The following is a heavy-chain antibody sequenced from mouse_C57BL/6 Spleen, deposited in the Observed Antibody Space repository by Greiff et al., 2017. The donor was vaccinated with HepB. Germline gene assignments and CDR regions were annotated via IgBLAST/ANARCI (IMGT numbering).Heavy chain of an antibody. CDR3: ARGGVITTAYYFDY. CDR1: GFTFSSYA. V-gene: IGHV5-4*03. J-gene: IGHJ2*01. CDR2: ISDGGSYT. Sequence: DVKLVESGGGLVKPGGSLKLSCAASGFTFSSYAMSWVRQTPEKRLEWVATISDGGSYTYYPDNVKGRFTISRDNAKNNLYLQMSHLKSEDTAMYYCARGGVITTAYYFDYWGQGTTLTVSS. D-gene: IGHD1-1*01.